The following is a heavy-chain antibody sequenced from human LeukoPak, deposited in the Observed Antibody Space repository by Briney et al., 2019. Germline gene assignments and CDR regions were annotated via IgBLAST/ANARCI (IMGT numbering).Heavy chain of an antibody. CDR1: SDSISNSAYH. V-gene: IGHV4-39*07. J-gene: IGHJ4*02. Sequence: SETLSLTCTVSSDSISNSAYHWGWIRQPPGRGLEWIGTIYYSRGTYYNPSLKSRVTISVDKSKNQFSLKVASVTAADTAVYYCARVSGYSEGMDYWGQGTLVTVSS. CDR3: ARVSGYSEGMDY. CDR2: IYYSRGT. D-gene: IGHD3-3*01.